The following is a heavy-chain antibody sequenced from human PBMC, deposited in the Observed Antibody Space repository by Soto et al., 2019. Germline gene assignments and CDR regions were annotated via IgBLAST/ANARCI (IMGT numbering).Heavy chain of an antibody. CDR3: VVEVGLLISGVD. CDR1: GDSIRHYY. CDR2: FHYSGNT. V-gene: IGHV4-59*01. Sequence: QVQLRESGPGLVRPSETLFLTCTVSGDSIRHYYSNWIRQPPGQGLEWVVHFHYSGNTNYNPSLKCLGTISAAKANQEYSLSLDSVTAADRADYYCVVEVGLLISGVDWGQG. D-gene: IGHD3-3*01. J-gene: IGHJ4*02.